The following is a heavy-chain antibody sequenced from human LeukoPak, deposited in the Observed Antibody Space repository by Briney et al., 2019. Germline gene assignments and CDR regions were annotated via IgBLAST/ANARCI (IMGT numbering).Heavy chain of an antibody. CDR2: IYTSGST. CDR1: GGSISSSSYY. CDR3: ARGPYCSSTSCSLTGWFDP. V-gene: IGHV4-61*02. D-gene: IGHD2-2*01. Sequence: PSETLSLTCTVSGGSISSSSYYWSWIRQPAGKGLEWIGRIYTSGSTNYNPSLKSRVTMSVDTSKNQFSLKLSSVTAADTAVYYCARGPYCSSTSCSLTGWFDPWGQGTLVTVSS. J-gene: IGHJ5*02.